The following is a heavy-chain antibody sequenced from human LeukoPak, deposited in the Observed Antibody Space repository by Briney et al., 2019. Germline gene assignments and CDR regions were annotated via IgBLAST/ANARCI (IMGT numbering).Heavy chain of an antibody. D-gene: IGHD2-15*01. J-gene: IGHJ4*02. CDR2: IYYSGST. V-gene: IGHV4-59*01. Sequence: SETLSLTCTVSGGSISSYYWSWIRQPPGKGLEWIGYIYYSGSTNYNPSLKSRVTISVDTSKNQFSLKLSSVPAADTAVYYCARVYCSGGSCYFDYWGQGTLVTVSS. CDR3: ARVYCSGGSCYFDY. CDR1: GGSISSYY.